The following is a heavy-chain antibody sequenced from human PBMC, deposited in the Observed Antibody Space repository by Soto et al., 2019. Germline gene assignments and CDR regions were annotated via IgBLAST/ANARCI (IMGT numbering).Heavy chain of an antibody. CDR1: GGSISSYY. Sequence: SETLSLTCTVSGGSISSYYWSWIRRPPGKGLEWIGYIHYSGSTKYNPSLKSRVTISVDTSKNQFSLKLSSVTAADTAVYYCARRMVRGVIDYWGQGTLVTVSS. CDR3: ARRMVRGVIDY. CDR2: IHYSGST. V-gene: IGHV4-59*08. D-gene: IGHD3-10*01. J-gene: IGHJ4*02.